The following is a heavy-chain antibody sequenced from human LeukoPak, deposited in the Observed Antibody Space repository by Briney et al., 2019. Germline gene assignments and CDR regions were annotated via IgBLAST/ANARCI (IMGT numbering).Heavy chain of an antibody. D-gene: IGHD2-21*02. Sequence: SETLSLTCTVSGGSISSNGYYWGWIRQPPGKGLEWVGSIFYGGSIYHNPSLKSRVTILGDTSKNQFSLRLTSVTAADTAVYYCAGSYCGGDCYPDAFDIWGRGTMVTVSS. V-gene: IGHV4-39*01. CDR1: GGSISSNGYY. CDR2: IFYGGSI. CDR3: AGSYCGGDCYPDAFDI. J-gene: IGHJ3*02.